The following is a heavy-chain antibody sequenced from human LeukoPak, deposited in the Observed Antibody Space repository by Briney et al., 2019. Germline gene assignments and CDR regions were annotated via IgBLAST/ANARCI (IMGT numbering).Heavy chain of an antibody. CDR3: TRHLIGYCSSTSCYKEVDY. J-gene: IGHJ4*02. D-gene: IGHD2-2*02. V-gene: IGHV3-73*01. CDR1: GFTFSGSA. CDR2: IRSKANSYAT. Sequence: PGGSLRLSCAASGFTFSGSAMHWVRQASGKGLEWVGRIRSKANSYATAYAASVKGRFTISRDDSKNTAYLQMNSLKTEDTAVYYCTRHLIGYCSSTSCYKEVDYWGQGTLVTVSS.